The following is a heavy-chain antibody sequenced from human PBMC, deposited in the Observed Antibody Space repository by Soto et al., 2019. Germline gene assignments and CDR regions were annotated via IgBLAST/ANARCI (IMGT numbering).Heavy chain of an antibody. D-gene: IGHD2-15*01. Sequence: GGSLRLSCAASGFTFSSYGMHWVRQAPGKGLEWVAVISYDGSNKYYADSVRGRFTISRDNSKNTLYLQMNSLRAEDTAVYYCAKGGYCSGGSCYHSSVDYWGQGTLVTVSS. CDR1: GFTFSSYG. V-gene: IGHV3-30*18. J-gene: IGHJ4*02. CDR2: ISYDGSNK. CDR3: AKGGYCSGGSCYHSSVDY.